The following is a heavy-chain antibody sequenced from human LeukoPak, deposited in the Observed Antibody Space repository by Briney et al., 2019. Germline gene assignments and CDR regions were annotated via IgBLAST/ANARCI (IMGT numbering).Heavy chain of an antibody. CDR2: IYWDDDK. V-gene: IGHV2-5*02. CDR3: AHLPYRSSWHRHFQH. Sequence: SGPTLVKPTQTLTLTCTFSGFSLSTSRVGVAWIRQPPGQALEWLALIYWDDDKRYSPSLKSRLTITKDTSKNQVVLTMTDMDPVDTATYYCAHLPYRSSWHRHFQHWGQGTLVTVSS. CDR1: GFSLSTSRVG. D-gene: IGHD6-13*01. J-gene: IGHJ1*01.